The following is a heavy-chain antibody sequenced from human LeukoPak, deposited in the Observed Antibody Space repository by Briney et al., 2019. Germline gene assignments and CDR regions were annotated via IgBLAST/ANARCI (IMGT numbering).Heavy chain of an antibody. D-gene: IGHD4-17*01. J-gene: IGHJ4*02. V-gene: IGHV4-38-2*01. CDR2: IYHSGST. CDR3: ARHASGGYGDYVFDY. CDR1: GYSISSGYY. Sequence: PSETLSLTCAVSGYSISSGYYWGWIRQPPGKGLEWIGSIYHSGSTYYNPSLKSRVTISVDTTKNQFSLKLSSVTAADTAVYYCARHASGGYGDYVFDYWGQGTLVTVSS.